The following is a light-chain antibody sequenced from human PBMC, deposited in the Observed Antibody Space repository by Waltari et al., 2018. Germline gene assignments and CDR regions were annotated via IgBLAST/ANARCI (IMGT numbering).Light chain of an antibody. J-gene: IGLJ3*02. CDR1: SNDVGGYNY. CDR3: CSYVGSNTYWV. V-gene: IGLV2-11*01. Sequence: QSALTQPRSVSGSPGQSVTISCTGTSNDVGGYNYVSWYQQHPDKAPKLIIYDINKRPSGVPDRFSGVKAGNTASLTISGLQAEDEADYYCCSYVGSNTYWVFGGGTKLTVL. CDR2: DIN.